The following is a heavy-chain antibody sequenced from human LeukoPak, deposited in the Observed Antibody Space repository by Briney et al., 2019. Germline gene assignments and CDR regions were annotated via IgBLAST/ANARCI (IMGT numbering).Heavy chain of an antibody. CDR3: ARGVFATGWYPDNFDF. V-gene: IGHV3-7*01. CDR1: GFAFSSYW. CDR2: VNQVGSDK. D-gene: IGHD6-19*01. J-gene: IGHJ4*02. Sequence: PGGSLRLSCAASGFAFSSYWMSWVRQAPGKGLEWLANVNQVGSDKYYMDSVKGRFTISRDNAESSLDLQMNSLRAEDTAIYYCARGVFATGWYPDNFDFWGQGTLVTVSS.